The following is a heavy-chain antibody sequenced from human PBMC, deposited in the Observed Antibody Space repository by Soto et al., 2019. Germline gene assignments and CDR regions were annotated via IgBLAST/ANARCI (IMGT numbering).Heavy chain of an antibody. D-gene: IGHD3-10*01. CDR2: IYHSGST. V-gene: IGHV4-4*02. J-gene: IGHJ6*02. CDR1: GDSISSSYW. Sequence: SETLSLTCAVSGDSISSSYWWSWVRQLPGKGLEWIGEIYHSGSTIYNPSLQSRVTLSVDTSKNQFSLKLSSVTAADTAVYYCARVSGIYYYGMDVWGQGTTVTVSS. CDR3: ARVSGIYYYGMDV.